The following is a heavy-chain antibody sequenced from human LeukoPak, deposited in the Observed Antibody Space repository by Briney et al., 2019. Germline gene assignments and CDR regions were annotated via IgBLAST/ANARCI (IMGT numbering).Heavy chain of an antibody. D-gene: IGHD2-15*01. CDR1: GGSISSSSYY. Sequence: SETLSLTCTVSGGSISSSSYYWGWIRQPPGKGLEYIGSIYYSGSTYYNPSLKRRVTISVDTSRNQFSLKLSSVTAADTAVYYCARRGGYCSGVSCLSWFDPWGQGTLVTVSS. CDR2: IYYSGST. V-gene: IGHV4-39*01. CDR3: ARRGGYCSGVSCLSWFDP. J-gene: IGHJ5*02.